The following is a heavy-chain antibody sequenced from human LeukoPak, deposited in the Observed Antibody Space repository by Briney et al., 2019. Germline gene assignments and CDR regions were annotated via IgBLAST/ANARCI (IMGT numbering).Heavy chain of an antibody. CDR2: ISSSSSNI. D-gene: IGHD6-19*01. CDR1: GFTFSSYS. Sequence: PGRSLRLSCAASGFTFSSYSMNWVRQAPGKGLEWVSSISSSSSNIYYADSVKGRFTISRDNAKNSLYLQMNSLRAEDTAVYYCARDQGIAVAVGGYWGQGTLVTVSS. CDR3: ARDQGIAVAVGGY. J-gene: IGHJ4*02. V-gene: IGHV3-21*04.